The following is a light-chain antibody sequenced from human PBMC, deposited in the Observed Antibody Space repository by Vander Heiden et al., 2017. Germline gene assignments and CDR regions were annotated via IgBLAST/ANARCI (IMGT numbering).Light chain of an antibody. Sequence: DIQMTQSPSTLSASVGDRVTITCRASQSISSWLAWYQQKPVKAPKLLIYKASSLESGVPSRFSGSGSGTEFTLTISSLQPDDIATYYCQQYKSYYITFGQGTRLEIK. CDR1: QSISSW. CDR2: KAS. J-gene: IGKJ5*01. V-gene: IGKV1-5*03. CDR3: QQYKSYYIT.